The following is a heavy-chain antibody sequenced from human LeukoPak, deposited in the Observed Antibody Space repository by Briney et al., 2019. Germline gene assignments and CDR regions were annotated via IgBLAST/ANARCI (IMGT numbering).Heavy chain of an antibody. CDR2: IYYSGST. CDR3: ARERPEGDRAYYYDSGGYYFDY. Sequence: PSETLSLTCTVSGGSVSSGSCYWSWIRQPPGKGLEWIGDIYYSGSTNYNPSLRSRVTISVDRSKNQFSLKLSSVTAADTAVYYCARERPEGDRAYYYDSGGYYFDYWGQGTLVTVSS. J-gene: IGHJ4*02. CDR1: GGSVSSGSCY. V-gene: IGHV4-61*01. D-gene: IGHD3-22*01.